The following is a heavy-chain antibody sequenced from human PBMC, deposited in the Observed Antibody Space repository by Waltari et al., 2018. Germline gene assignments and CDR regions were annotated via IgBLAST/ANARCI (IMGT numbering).Heavy chain of an antibody. Sequence: QVQLQESGPGLVKPSQTLSLTCTVPGGSISSGGYYWSWIRQPPGKGLEWIGYIYYSGSTYYNPSLKSRVTISVDTSKNQFSLKLSSVTAADTAVYYCARDRYEYSSSSPAFDIWGQGTMVTVSS. CDR1: GGSISSGGYY. CDR3: ARDRYEYSSSSPAFDI. D-gene: IGHD6-6*01. J-gene: IGHJ3*02. CDR2: IYYSGST. V-gene: IGHV4-31*03.